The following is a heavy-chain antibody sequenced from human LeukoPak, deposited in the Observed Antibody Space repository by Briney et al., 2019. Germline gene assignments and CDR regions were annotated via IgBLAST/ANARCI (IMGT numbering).Heavy chain of an antibody. CDR2: VHPDNGNT. CDR3: ARVLYDFWSGYYSWFDP. D-gene: IGHD3-3*01. J-gene: IGHJ5*02. Sequence: ASVKVSCKTSGYPFTKWEINWVRQAAGQGLEWLGWVHPDNGNTYYAQRFRGRVTMSRDTSTTTAYMELSGLRSNDTAVYYCARVLYDFWSGYYSWFDPWGQGTLVTVSS. V-gene: IGHV1-8*01. CDR1: GYPFTKWE.